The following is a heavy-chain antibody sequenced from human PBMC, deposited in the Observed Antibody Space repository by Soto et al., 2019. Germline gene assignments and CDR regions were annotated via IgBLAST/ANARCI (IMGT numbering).Heavy chain of an antibody. CDR2: ISYDGSNK. D-gene: IGHD2-15*01. CDR3: VAATHYYYYYMDV. J-gene: IGHJ6*03. CDR1: GFTFSSYG. V-gene: IGHV3-30*03. Sequence: SLRLSRAASGFTFSSYGMHWVRQAPGKGLEWVAVISYDGSNKYYADSVKGRFTISRDNSKNTLYLQMNSLRAEDTAVYYCVAATHYYYYYMDVWGKGTTVNVS.